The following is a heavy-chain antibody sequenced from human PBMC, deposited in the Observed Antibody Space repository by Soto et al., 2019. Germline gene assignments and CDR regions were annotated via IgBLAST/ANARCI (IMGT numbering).Heavy chain of an antibody. Sequence: QVQLVESGGGVVQPGRSLRLSCAASGFTFSSYGMHWVRQAPGKGLEWVAVIWYDGSNKYYADSVKGRFTISRDNSKNPLYLQMNSLRAEDTAVYYCARDGGYGDYTFDYWGQGTLVTVSS. CDR1: GFTFSSYG. J-gene: IGHJ4*02. CDR2: IWYDGSNK. CDR3: ARDGGYGDYTFDY. D-gene: IGHD4-17*01. V-gene: IGHV3-33*01.